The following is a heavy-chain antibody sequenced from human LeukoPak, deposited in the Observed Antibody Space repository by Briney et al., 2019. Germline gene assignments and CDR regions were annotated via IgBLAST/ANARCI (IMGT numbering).Heavy chain of an antibody. D-gene: IGHD6-13*01. CDR2: ISAYNGNT. CDR1: GYTFTSYG. V-gene: IGHV1-18*01. CDR3: ARNAFEPYSGSWYAFDY. Sequence: GASVKVSCKASGYTFTSYGMSWVRQAPGQGLEWMGLISAYNGNTNYAQKLQGRVTMTTDTSTSTAYMELRSLRSDDTAVYYCARNAFEPYSGSWYAFDYWGQGTLVTVSS. J-gene: IGHJ4*02.